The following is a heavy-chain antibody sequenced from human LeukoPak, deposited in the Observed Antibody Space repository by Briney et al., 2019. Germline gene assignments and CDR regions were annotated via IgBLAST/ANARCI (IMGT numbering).Heavy chain of an antibody. V-gene: IGHV3-48*02. Sequence: GGSLRLSCAASGFTFSSYSMNWVRQAPGKGLEWVSYISSSSSTIYYADSVKGRFTISGDNAKNSLYLQMNSLSDEDTAVYYCARGGSSCFDYWGQGTLVTVSS. CDR2: ISSSSSTI. D-gene: IGHD6-13*01. CDR3: ARGGSSCFDY. CDR1: GFTFSSYS. J-gene: IGHJ4*02.